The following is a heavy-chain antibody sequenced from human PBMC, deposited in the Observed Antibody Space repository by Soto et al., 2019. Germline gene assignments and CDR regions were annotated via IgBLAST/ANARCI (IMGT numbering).Heavy chain of an antibody. V-gene: IGHV1-69*04. Sequence: QVQLVPSGSEVKKPGSSVRVSCKTSGGTLSSFAISWVRQAPGQGLEWVGTFIPVVAMAKYGQNFQGRVPITADQSTNTLFMEFSSLTYKATAIYYCSNVHDNYFVSGMDVWGQGTTVTVSS. CDR2: FIPVVAMA. D-gene: IGHD1-1*01. CDR3: SNVHDNYFVSGMDV. J-gene: IGHJ6*02. CDR1: GGTLSSFA.